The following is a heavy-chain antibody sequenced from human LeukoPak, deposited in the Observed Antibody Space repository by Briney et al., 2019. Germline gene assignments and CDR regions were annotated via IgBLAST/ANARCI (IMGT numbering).Heavy chain of an antibody. D-gene: IGHD2-2*01. CDR2: INHSGST. V-gene: IGHV4-34*01. J-gene: IGHJ6*03. Sequence: SETLSLTCAVYGGSFSGYYWSWIRQPPGKGLEWIGEINHSGSTNYNPSLKSRVTISVDTSKNQFSLKLSSVTAADTAVYYCARFPYCSSTSCSYYYMDVWGKGTTATVSS. CDR1: GGSFSGYY. CDR3: ARFPYCSSTSCSYYYMDV.